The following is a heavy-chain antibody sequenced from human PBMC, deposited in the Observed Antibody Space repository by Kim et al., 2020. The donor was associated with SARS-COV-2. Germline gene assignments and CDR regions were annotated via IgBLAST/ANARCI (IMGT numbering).Heavy chain of an antibody. D-gene: IGHD1-7*01. CDR3: ARQCIGTTCPDAFDI. CDR1: GGSISSYY. J-gene: IGHJ3*02. CDR2: INYSGST. Sequence: SETLSLTCIFSGGSISSYYWSWIRQPPGKGLEWIGYINYSGSTVYNPSLKSRVTISLDTSKNQFSLKLSSVTAADTAVYYCARQCIGTTCPDAFDIWGQGTVVTVSS. V-gene: IGHV4-59*08.